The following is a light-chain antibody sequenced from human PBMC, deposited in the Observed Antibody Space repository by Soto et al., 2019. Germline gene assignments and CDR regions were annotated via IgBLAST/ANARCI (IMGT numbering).Light chain of an antibody. CDR1: PGISSW. J-gene: IGKJ4*01. V-gene: IGKV1D-12*01. CDR3: PQANRFPLT. Sequence: DIQMTQSPSSVSASVGDRVTITCRASPGISSWVAWYQQKPGKAPKLLIYAASSLQSGVPSRFSGSGSGTDFTLTISSRQPEDFATYDCPQANRFPLTFGGGPKVEIK. CDR2: AAS.